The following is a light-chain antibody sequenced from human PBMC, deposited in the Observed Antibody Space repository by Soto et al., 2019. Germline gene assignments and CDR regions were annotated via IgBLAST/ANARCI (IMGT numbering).Light chain of an antibody. CDR3: QQNHNWPYT. J-gene: IGKJ2*01. CDR1: QSVSSN. CDR2: GAS. Sequence: EIVMTQSPATLSVSPGERATLSCRASQSVSSNLAWYQQKPGQAPRLFLYGASTRATGIPDRFSGSGSGTEFTLTISSLQSEDFAVYYCQQNHNWPYTFGQGTKLEIK. V-gene: IGKV3-15*01.